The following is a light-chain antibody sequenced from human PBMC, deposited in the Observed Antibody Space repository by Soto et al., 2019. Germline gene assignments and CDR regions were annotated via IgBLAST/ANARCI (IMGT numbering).Light chain of an antibody. J-gene: IGLJ3*02. CDR3: SAYTARSTLV. V-gene: IGLV2-8*01. CDR2: EVT. Sequence: QSALTQPPSASGSPGQSVTISCTGTSGDIGGYDYVSWYQQHPGKAPKLMIYEVTKRPLGVPDRFSGSKSGNTASLTVSGLQAEDEADYYCSAYTARSTLVFGGGTKVTVL. CDR1: SGDIGGYDY.